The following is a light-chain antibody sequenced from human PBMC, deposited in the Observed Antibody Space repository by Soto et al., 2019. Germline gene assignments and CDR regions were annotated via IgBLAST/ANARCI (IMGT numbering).Light chain of an antibody. CDR3: QQYNNWPPFT. V-gene: IGKV3-15*01. J-gene: IGKJ3*01. Sequence: EIVMTQSPATLSVSPGERATLSCRASQSVGSNLAWYQQKPGQAPRLLIYDASARATGIPARFSGSGSGTEFTLTISSLQSEDFAVYYCQQYNNWPPFTLGPGTKVDLK. CDR1: QSVGSN. CDR2: DAS.